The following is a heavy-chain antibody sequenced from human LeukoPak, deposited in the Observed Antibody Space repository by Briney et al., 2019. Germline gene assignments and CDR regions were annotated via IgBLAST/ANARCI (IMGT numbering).Heavy chain of an antibody. J-gene: IGHJ6*03. Sequence: EASVKVSCKASGGTFSSYAISWVRQAPRQGLEWMGGIIPIFGTANYAQKFQGRVTITTDESTSTAYMELSSLRSEDTAVYYCARDGPWGRYYYYYMDVWGKGTTVTVSS. V-gene: IGHV1-69*05. CDR1: GGTFSSYA. D-gene: IGHD7-27*01. CDR3: ARDGPWGRYYYYYMDV. CDR2: IIPIFGTA.